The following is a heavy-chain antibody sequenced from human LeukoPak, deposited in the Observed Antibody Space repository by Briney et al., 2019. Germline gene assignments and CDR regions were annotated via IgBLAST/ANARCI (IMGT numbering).Heavy chain of an antibody. CDR2: INPNSGDT. V-gene: IGHV1-2*02. Sequence: ASVKVSCKASGYTFTGYYMHWVRQAPGQGPEWMGWINPNSGDTKYEQKFQGRVTMTRDTSSSTGYMELSRLRSDDTADYYCARGPYGTGSHFDFWGQGTLVTVSS. D-gene: IGHD3-10*01. CDR3: ARGPYGTGSHFDF. J-gene: IGHJ4*02. CDR1: GYTFTGYY.